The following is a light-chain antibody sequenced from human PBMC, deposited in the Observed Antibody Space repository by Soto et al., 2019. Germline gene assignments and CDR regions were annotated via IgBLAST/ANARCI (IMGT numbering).Light chain of an antibody. CDR3: QHYDSLPIT. Sequence: EIVLTQSPGTLSLSPGEIATLSCSASQSVSSSYLAWYQQKPGQPPRLLIYGASSRATGIPDRFSGSGSGTDFTLTISRLEPEDFAVFYCQHYDSLPITFGQGTKVDIK. J-gene: IGKJ1*01. CDR1: QSVSSSY. CDR2: GAS. V-gene: IGKV3-20*01.